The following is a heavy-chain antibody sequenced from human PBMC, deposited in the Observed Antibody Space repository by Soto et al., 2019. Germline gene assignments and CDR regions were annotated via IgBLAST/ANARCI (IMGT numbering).Heavy chain of an antibody. CDR3: ARGQPGAAAGTRWFDP. V-gene: IGHV1-8*01. CDR2: MNPNSGNT. D-gene: IGHD6-13*01. Sequence: QVQLVQSGAEVKKPGASVKVSCKASRYTFTSYDINWVRQATGQGLEWMGWMNPNSGNTGYAHKFQGRVTMTRNTATSTAYMELSSLRSEDTAMYYCARGQPGAAAGTRWFDPWGQGTLVTVSS. J-gene: IGHJ5*02. CDR1: RYTFTSYD.